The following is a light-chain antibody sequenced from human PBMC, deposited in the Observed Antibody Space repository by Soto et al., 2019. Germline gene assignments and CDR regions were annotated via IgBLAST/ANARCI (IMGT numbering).Light chain of an antibody. CDR1: QSISSW. Sequence: DIQMTQSPSTLSASVGDRVTITCRASQSISSWVAWYQQKPGKAPKLLIYKAFSLESGVPSRFSGSGSGTEFTLTISSLQPDDFATYYCQHYNSYSEAFGQGT. J-gene: IGKJ1*01. CDR2: KAF. V-gene: IGKV1-5*03. CDR3: QHYNSYSEA.